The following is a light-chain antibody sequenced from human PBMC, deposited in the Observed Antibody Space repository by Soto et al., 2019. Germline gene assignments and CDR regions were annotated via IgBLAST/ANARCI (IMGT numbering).Light chain of an antibody. CDR1: SNDVGGYNY. V-gene: IGLV2-14*01. J-gene: IGLJ3*02. CDR3: TSYTSVSTVV. CDR2: DVT. Sequence: QSALTQPASVSGSPGQSITICCTGTSNDVGGYNYVSWYQQHPGKAPKLLIYDVTTRPSGVSSRFSGSKSGNTASLTISGLQTEDEAEYYCTSYTSVSTVVFGGGTKLTVL.